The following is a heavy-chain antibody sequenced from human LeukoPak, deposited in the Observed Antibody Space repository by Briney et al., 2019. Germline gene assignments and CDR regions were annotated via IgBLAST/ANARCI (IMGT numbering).Heavy chain of an antibody. CDR3: ARVVAWELPIFDY. J-gene: IGHJ4*02. CDR2: INPNRGGT. V-gene: IGHV1-2*02. D-gene: IGHD1-26*01. CDR1: GYTFTGYY. Sequence: GASVKVSCKASGYTFTGYYMHWVRQAPGQGLEWMGWINPNRGGTNYAQKFQGRVTMTRDTSISTAYMELSRLRSDDTAVYYCARVVAWELPIFDYWGQGTLVTVSS.